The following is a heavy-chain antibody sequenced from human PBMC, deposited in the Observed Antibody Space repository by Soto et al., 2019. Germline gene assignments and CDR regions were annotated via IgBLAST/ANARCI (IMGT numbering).Heavy chain of an antibody. CDR1: CGSISSSNW. D-gene: IGHD2-2*01. J-gene: IGHJ6*02. V-gene: IGHV4-4*02. Sequence: SETLSLTGAVSCGSISSSNWWSWVRQPPGKGLEWIGEIYHSGSTNYNPSLKSRVTISVDKSKNQFSLKLSSVTAADTAVYYCARELGYCSSTSCARGHYYYYGMGVWGQGTTVTVSS. CDR2: IYHSGST. CDR3: ARELGYCSSTSCARGHYYYYGMGV.